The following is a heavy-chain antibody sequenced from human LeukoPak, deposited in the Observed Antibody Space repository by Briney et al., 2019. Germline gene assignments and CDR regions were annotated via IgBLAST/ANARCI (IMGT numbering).Heavy chain of an antibody. J-gene: IGHJ4*02. CDR1: GFTFSSYG. V-gene: IGHV3-30*02. D-gene: IGHD2-15*01. Sequence: PGGSLRLSCAASGFTFSSYGMHWVRQAPGKGLEWVAFIRYDGSNKYYVGSVKGRFTISRDNSKNTLYLQMNSLRAEDTAVYYCPKGAVVAATRDLGIDYWGQGTLVTVSS. CDR3: PKGAVVAATRDLGIDY. CDR2: IRYDGSNK.